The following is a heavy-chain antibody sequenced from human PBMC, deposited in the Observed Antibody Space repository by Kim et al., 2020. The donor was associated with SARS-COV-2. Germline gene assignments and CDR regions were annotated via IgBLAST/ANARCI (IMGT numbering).Heavy chain of an antibody. J-gene: IGHJ5*02. CDR3: ARVDSSGWYGGDRGVS. Sequence: SQTLSLTRAISGDSVSSNSAAWNWIRQSPSRGLEWLGRTYYRSKWYNDYAVSVKSRITINPDTSKNQFSLQLNSVTPEDTAVYYCARVDSSGWYGGDRGVSWGQGTLVTVSS. CDR1: GDSVSSNSAA. CDR2: TYYRSKWYN. D-gene: IGHD6-19*01. V-gene: IGHV6-1*01.